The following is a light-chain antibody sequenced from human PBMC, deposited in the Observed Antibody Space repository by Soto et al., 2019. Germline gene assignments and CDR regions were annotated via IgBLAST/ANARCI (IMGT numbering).Light chain of an antibody. CDR1: QSISSW. J-gene: IGKJ1*01. CDR3: QQYNSYSPT. Sequence: DIQITQSPSTLSSSVGDRVTITCLSSQSISSWLAWYQQKPGKAPKLLIYKASSLESGVPSRFSGSGSGTEFTLTISSLQPDDFATYYCQQYNSYSPTFGQGTKVDI. CDR2: KAS. V-gene: IGKV1-5*03.